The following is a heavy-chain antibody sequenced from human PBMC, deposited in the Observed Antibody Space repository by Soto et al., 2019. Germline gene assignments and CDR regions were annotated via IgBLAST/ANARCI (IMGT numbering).Heavy chain of an antibody. CDR2: IYYSGST. CDR3: ARTLVSGPFDY. J-gene: IGHJ4*02. V-gene: IGHV4-59*01. CDR1: GGSISSYY. Sequence: SETLSLTCTVSGGSISSYYWSWIRQPPGKGLEWIGYIYYSGSTNYNPSLKSRVTISVDTSKNQFSLKLSSVTAADTAVYYCARTLVSGPFDYWGQGTLVTVSS. D-gene: IGHD2-2*01.